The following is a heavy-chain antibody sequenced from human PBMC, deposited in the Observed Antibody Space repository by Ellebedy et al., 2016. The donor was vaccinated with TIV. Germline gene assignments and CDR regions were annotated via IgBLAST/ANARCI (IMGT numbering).Heavy chain of an antibody. CDR3: AKDDGGPIVATTSGWFDP. CDR1: GFTFSSYA. CDR2: ISGSGGST. Sequence: GGSLRLXCAASGFTFSSYAMSWVRQAPGKGLEWVSAISGSGGSTYYADSVKGRFTISRDNSKNTLYLQMNSLRAEDTAVYYCAKDDGGPIVATTSGWFDPWGQGTLVTVSS. D-gene: IGHD5-12*01. V-gene: IGHV3-23*01. J-gene: IGHJ5*02.